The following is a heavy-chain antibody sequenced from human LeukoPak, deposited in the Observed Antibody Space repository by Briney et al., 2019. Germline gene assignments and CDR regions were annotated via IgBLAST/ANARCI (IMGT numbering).Heavy chain of an antibody. CDR2: IWYDGSKT. CDR1: GFTFSSYG. Sequence: GGSLRLSCAASGFTFSSYGMFWVRQAPGKGLEWVALIWYDGSKTYYADSVKGRFTISRDNSKNTLYLEMNSLRAEDTAVYYCARDEWIGYDSSDYKSRITGAFDIWGQGTMVTVSS. J-gene: IGHJ3*02. V-gene: IGHV3-33*01. D-gene: IGHD3-22*01. CDR3: ARDEWIGYDSSDYKSRITGAFDI.